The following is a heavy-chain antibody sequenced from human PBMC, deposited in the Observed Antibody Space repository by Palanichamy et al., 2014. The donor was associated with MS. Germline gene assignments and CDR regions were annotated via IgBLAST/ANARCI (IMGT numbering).Heavy chain of an antibody. J-gene: IGHJ4*02. CDR1: GGSISGST. CDR3: GRDNWGSIDY. V-gene: IGHV4-59*01. Sequence: QVQLQESGPGLVKPSETLSLTCTVSGGSISGSTWSWIRQPPGKGLEWIGYSSSGSANYNPSLKSRVNISLDTSNNQFSLNLSSVTAADTAVYFCGRDNWGSIDYWGQGTLVTVSS. CDR2: SSSGSA. D-gene: IGHD7-27*01.